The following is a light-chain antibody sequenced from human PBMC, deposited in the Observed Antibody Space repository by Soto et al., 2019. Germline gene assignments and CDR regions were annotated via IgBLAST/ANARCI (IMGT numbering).Light chain of an antibody. CDR1: KLGNKY. V-gene: IGLV3-1*01. CDR3: HAWDTPSYV. Sequence: SYELTQPPSVSVSPGQTATISCSGDKLGNKYVSWYQQKPGQSPVLVIYQDTERPSGIPERFSGSNSGSTATLTISGAQSMDEADYYCHAWDTPSYVFGTGTKLTVL. J-gene: IGLJ1*01. CDR2: QDT.